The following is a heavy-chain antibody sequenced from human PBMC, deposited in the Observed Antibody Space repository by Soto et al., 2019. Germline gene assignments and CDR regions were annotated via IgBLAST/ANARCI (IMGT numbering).Heavy chain of an antibody. D-gene: IGHD3-22*01. CDR3: AKSSTSAYYPHLDY. V-gene: IGHV3-33*06. J-gene: IGHJ4*02. CDR1: GFTFSSYG. Sequence: QVQLVESGGGVVQPGRSLRLSCAASGFTFSSYGMHWVRQAPGKGLEWVAFIWFDGTEEHYADSVKGRFTISRDNSKNTLSLQMNSLRAEDTAVYYCAKSSTSAYYPHLDYWGQGTLVTVSS. CDR2: IWFDGTEE.